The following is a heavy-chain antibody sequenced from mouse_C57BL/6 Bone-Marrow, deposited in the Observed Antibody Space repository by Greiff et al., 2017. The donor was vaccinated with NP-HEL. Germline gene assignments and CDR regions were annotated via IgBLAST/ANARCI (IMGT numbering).Heavy chain of an antibody. V-gene: IGHV1-4*01. CDR3: ARWGYNGDY. CDR2: INPSSGYT. CDR1: GYTFTSYT. D-gene: IGHD2-2*01. J-gene: IGHJ2*01. Sequence: QVQLQQSGAELARPGASVTMSCKASGYTFTSYTMHWVKQRPGQGLEWIGYINPSSGYTQYNQKFKDKATLTVDTSSSTAYMQLSSLTSEDSAVYYCARWGYNGDYWGQGTTLTVSS.